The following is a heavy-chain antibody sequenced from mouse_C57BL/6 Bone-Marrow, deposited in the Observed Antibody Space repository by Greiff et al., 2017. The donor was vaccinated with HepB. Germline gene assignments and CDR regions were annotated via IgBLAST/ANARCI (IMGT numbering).Heavy chain of an antibody. CDR2: IDPEDGET. CDR1: GFNIKDYY. CDR3: AHDYCGRRGYFDV. Sequence: VQLQQSGAELVKPGASVKLSCTASGFNIKDYYMHWVKQRTEQGLEWIGRIDPEDGETKYAPKFQGKATITADTSSNTAYLQLSSLTSEDTAVYDCAHDYCGRRGYFDVWGTGTTVTVSS. V-gene: IGHV14-2*01. J-gene: IGHJ1*03. D-gene: IGHD1-1*01.